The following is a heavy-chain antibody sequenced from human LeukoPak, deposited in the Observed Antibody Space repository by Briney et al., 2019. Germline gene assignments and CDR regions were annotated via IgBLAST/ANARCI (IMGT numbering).Heavy chain of an antibody. J-gene: IGHJ3*02. Sequence: SETLSLTCTVSGGSISSSSYYWGWIRQPPGKGLEWIGSIYYSGSTSYNPSLKSRVTISVDTSKNHLSLKLSSVTAADTAVYYCARYSGSYPHDAFDIWGQGTMVTVSS. CDR3: ARYSGSYPHDAFDI. CDR2: IYYSGST. V-gene: IGHV4-39*07. D-gene: IGHD1-26*01. CDR1: GGSISSSSYY.